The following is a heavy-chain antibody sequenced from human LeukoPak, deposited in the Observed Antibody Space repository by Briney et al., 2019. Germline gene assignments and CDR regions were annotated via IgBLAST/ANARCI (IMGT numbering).Heavy chain of an antibody. V-gene: IGHV3-23*01. Sequence: GGSLRLSCAAFGIAFDKNAMSWVRQAPGKGLEWVSTISHSGGATHYADSVKGRFTISRDNSKNTVSLQMSSLRVEDTAVYYCARVAHGSGWYEHNDWGQGTLVTVPS. CDR3: ARVAHGSGWYEHND. CDR2: ISHSGGAT. D-gene: IGHD6-19*01. CDR1: GIAFDKNA. J-gene: IGHJ4*02.